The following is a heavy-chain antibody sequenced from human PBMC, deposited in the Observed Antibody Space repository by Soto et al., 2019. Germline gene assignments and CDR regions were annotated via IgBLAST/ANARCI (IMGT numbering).Heavy chain of an antibody. CDR2: IKPNSGGT. J-gene: IGHJ6*02. V-gene: IGHV1-2*04. Sequence: QVQLVQSGAEVKKPGASVKVSCKASGYTFTGYYMHWVRQAPGQGLEWMGWIKPNSGGTNYAQKFQGWVTMTRDTSISTAYMELSRLRSDDTAVYYCARGGYSYGYEYYYYYGMDVWGQGTTVTVSS. D-gene: IGHD5-18*01. CDR1: GYTFTGYY. CDR3: ARGGYSYGYEYYYYYGMDV.